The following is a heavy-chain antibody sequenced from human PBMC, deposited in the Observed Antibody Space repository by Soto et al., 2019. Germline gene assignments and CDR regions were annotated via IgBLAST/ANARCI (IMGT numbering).Heavy chain of an antibody. CDR1: GGSISSYY. Sequence: SETLSLTCTVSGGSISSYYWSWIRQPPGKGLEWIGYIYYSGSTNYNPSLKSRVTISVDTSKNQFSLKLGSVTAADTAVYYCARDLSSGWYYFDYWGQGTLVTVS. J-gene: IGHJ4*02. V-gene: IGHV4-59*01. CDR3: ARDLSSGWYYFDY. D-gene: IGHD6-19*01. CDR2: IYYSGST.